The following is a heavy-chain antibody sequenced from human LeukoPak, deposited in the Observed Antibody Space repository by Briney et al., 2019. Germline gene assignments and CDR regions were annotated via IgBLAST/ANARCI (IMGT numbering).Heavy chain of an antibody. CDR3: ARSAVADTLSAYYFGY. CDR2: ISAYNGNT. J-gene: IGHJ4*02. V-gene: IGHV1-18*01. D-gene: IGHD6-19*01. Sequence: GASVKVSCKASGCTFITYDISWVRQAPGQGLEWMGWISAYNGNTNCAQKLQGRVTMTTESSTNTAYMELRSLRSDDTAVYYCARSAVADTLSAYYFGYWGQGTLVTVSS. CDR1: GCTFITYD.